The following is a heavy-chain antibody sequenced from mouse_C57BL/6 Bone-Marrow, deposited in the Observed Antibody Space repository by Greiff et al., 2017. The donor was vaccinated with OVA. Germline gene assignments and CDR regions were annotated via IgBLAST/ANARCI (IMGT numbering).Heavy chain of an antibody. CDR3: AIGAGLDYYALDY. Sequence: EVQLQQSGPVLVKPGPSVKISCKASGFTFTDYYMHWVKQSHGKSLEWIGLVYPYNGGTSYNQKFKGKATLTVDTSSSTAYMELHSLTSEDSAGYAGAIGAGLDYYALDYWGQGTSVTVSS. CDR2: VYPYNGGT. CDR1: GFTFTDYY. V-gene: IGHV1-36*01. J-gene: IGHJ4*01.